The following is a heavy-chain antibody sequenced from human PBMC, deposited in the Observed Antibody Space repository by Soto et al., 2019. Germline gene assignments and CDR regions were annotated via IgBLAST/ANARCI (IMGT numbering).Heavy chain of an antibody. Sequence: GESLKISCKGSGYSFTSYWIGWVRQMPGKGLEWMGIIYPGDSDTRYSPSFQGQVTISADKSISTAYLQWSSLKASDTAMYYCARPKSVGSSTYNGIDVWGQGTTVTVSS. CDR1: GYSFTSYW. D-gene: IGHD6-6*01. J-gene: IGHJ6*02. CDR2: IYPGDSDT. CDR3: ARPKSVGSSTYNGIDV. V-gene: IGHV5-51*01.